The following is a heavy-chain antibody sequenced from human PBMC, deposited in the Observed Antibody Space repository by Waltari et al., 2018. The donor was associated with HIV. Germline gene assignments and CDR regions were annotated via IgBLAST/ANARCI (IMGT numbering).Heavy chain of an antibody. Sequence: QVQLQQWGAGLLKPSETLSLTCAVYGGSFRGYYWSWIRQPPGKGLEWIGEINPSRSTNYTPSLRSRFTISVGTSKNQFSLKLSSVTAAGTAVYYCAGYPPGDGYNSAYCDYWGQGTLVTVSS. CDR2: INPSRST. CDR3: AGYPPGDGYNSAYCDY. CDR1: GGSFRGYY. V-gene: IGHV4-34*01. J-gene: IGHJ4*02. D-gene: IGHD1-1*01.